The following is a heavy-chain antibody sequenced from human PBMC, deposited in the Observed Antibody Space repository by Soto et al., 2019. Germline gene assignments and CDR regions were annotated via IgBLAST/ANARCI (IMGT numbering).Heavy chain of an antibody. CDR1: GFTFSSYG. Sequence: QVQLVESGGGVVQPGRSLRLSCAASGFTFSSYGMHWVRQAPGKGLEWVAVIWYDGSNKYYADSVKGRFTISRDNSKNPLYLQMNSLRAEDTAGYYCARGRDRDWFDPWGQGTLVTVSS. V-gene: IGHV3-33*01. CDR2: IWYDGSNK. D-gene: IGHD3-22*01. J-gene: IGHJ5*02. CDR3: ARGRDRDWFDP.